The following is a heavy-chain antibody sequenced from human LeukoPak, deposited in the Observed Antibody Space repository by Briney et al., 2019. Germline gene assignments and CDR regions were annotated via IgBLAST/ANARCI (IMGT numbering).Heavy chain of an antibody. CDR3: ARSMHYYDSSGFSYYMDV. CDR1: GYTFTDYY. CDR2: INPSGGST. D-gene: IGHD3-22*01. V-gene: IGHV1-46*01. J-gene: IGHJ6*03. Sequence: ASVKVSCKASGYTFTDYYMHWVRQAPGQGLEWMGIINPSGGSTSYAQKFQGRVTMTRDMSTSTVYMELSSLRSEDTAVYYCARSMHYYDSSGFSYYMDVWGKGTTVTVSS.